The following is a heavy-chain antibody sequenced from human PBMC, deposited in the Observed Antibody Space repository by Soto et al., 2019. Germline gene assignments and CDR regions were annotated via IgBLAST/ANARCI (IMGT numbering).Heavy chain of an antibody. D-gene: IGHD6-13*01. CDR3: ARRGKAAARHFGY. Sequence: QLQLQESGPGLVKPSETLSLTCTVSGGSISSSGYYWGWIRQPPGKGLEWIGSIYYSGSAYYNPSLKCRVTISVDTSKNQFSLQLASVTAADTAVDSCARRGKAAARHFGYWGQGTLVTVSS. CDR2: IYYSGSA. CDR1: GGSISSSGYY. J-gene: IGHJ4*02. V-gene: IGHV4-39*01.